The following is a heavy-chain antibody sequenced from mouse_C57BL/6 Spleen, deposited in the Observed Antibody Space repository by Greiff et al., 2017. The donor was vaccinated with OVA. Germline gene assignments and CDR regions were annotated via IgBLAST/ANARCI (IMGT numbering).Heavy chain of an antibody. V-gene: IGHV1-61*01. Sequence: QVQLQQPGAELVRPGSSVKLSCKASGYTFTSYWMDWVKQRPGQGLEWIGNIYPSDSETHYNQKFKDKATLTVDKSSSTAYMQLSSLTSEDSAVYYCARCYDYDGAMDYWGQGTSVTVSA. D-gene: IGHD2-4*01. CDR3: ARCYDYDGAMDY. CDR2: IYPSDSET. CDR1: GYTFTSYW. J-gene: IGHJ4*01.